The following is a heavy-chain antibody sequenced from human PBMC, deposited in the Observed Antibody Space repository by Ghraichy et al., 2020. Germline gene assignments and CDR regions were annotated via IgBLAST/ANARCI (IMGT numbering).Heavy chain of an antibody. Sequence: SETLSLTCTVSGGSISSYYWSWIRQPPGKGLEWIGYIYYSGSTNYNPSLKSRVTISVDTSKNQFSLKLSSVTAADTAVYYCARDAGGSGSYRAYYYYGMDVWGQGTTVTVSS. D-gene: IGHD3-10*01. CDR2: IYYSGST. CDR3: ARDAGGSGSYRAYYYYGMDV. CDR1: GGSISSYY. V-gene: IGHV4-59*01. J-gene: IGHJ6*02.